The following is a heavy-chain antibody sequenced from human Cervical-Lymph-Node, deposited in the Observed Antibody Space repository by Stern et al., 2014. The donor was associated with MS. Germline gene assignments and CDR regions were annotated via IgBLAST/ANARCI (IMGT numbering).Heavy chain of an antibody. D-gene: IGHD3/OR15-3a*01. Sequence: VQLLESGGGGVQPGKSLRLSCVVSGLTLSKYAMHWVRQAPGKGLEWVAVISVDGTNKYYADSVKGRFTISRDTSTNTLYLQMNGLRVNDTAVYFCSRGLTRWGQGTLVTVSS. CDR2: ISVDGTNK. V-gene: IGHV3-30-3*01. CDR1: GLTLSKYA. J-gene: IGHJ4*02. CDR3: SRGLTR.